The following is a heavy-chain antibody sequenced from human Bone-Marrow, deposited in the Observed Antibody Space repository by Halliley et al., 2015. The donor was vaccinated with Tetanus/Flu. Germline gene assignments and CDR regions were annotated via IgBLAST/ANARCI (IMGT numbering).Heavy chain of an antibody. CDR2: INSDGGAT. CDR1: GFTFSGYA. J-gene: IGHJ3*02. Sequence: SLRLSCSASGFTFSGYAMHWVRQAPGKGLDYVSSINSDGGATYYADSVKIRFTISRDNFKNTLYLQMTSLRPEDTATYYCVKGCAGMPPEDAIYIWGQGTMCSASS. CDR3: VKGCAGMPPEDAIYI. V-gene: IGHV3-64D*09. D-gene: IGHD2-2*01.